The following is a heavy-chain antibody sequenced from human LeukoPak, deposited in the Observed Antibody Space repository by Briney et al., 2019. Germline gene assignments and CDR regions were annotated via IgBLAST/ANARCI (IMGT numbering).Heavy chain of an antibody. CDR3: TTLDDY. CDR2: IKSKTDGGTT. J-gene: IGHJ4*02. Sequence: ETLSLTCIVSGYSISNGYYWGWIRQPPGKGLEWVGRIKSKTDGGTTDYAAPVKGRFTISRDDSKNTLYLQMNSLKTEDTAVFYCTTLDDYWGQGTLVTVSS. V-gene: IGHV3-15*01. CDR1: GYSISNGYY.